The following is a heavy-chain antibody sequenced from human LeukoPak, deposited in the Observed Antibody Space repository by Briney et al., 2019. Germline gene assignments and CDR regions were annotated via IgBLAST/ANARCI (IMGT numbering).Heavy chain of an antibody. CDR1: GFIFNNYG. J-gene: IGHJ4*02. D-gene: IGHD3-22*01. V-gene: IGHV3-23*01. CDR2: ISNDGGGT. CDR3: AKGSSGYFFDL. Sequence: GGSLRLSCAASGFIFNNYGLVWVREAPGKGLEWVSAISNDGGGTTYADFVKGRFSVSRDNSKNTLFLQMNSLRAEDTALYYCAKGSSGYFFDLWGQGTLVTVSS.